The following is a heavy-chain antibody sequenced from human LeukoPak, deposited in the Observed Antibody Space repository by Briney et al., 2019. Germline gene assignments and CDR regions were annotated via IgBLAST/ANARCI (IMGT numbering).Heavy chain of an antibody. V-gene: IGHV4-39*01. Sequence: SETVSPTCTVSGGSISSSSYYWGWISQPPGKGLEWIGSIYYSGSTYYNPSLKSRVTISVDTSKNQFSLKLSSVTAADTAVYYCARQRAAAGKNWFDPWGQGTLVTVSS. CDR3: ARQRAAAGKNWFDP. CDR2: IYYSGST. D-gene: IGHD6-13*01. CDR1: GGSISSSSYY. J-gene: IGHJ5*02.